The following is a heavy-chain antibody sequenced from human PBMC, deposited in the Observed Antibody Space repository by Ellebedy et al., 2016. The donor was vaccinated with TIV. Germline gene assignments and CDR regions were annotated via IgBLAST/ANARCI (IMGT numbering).Heavy chain of an antibody. J-gene: IGHJ4*02. CDR1: GYTFTDYY. Sequence: AASVTVSCKASGYTFTDYYIHWVRQAPGQGLEWMGWINPHRGGTKYEQKFQGWVTMTRDTSISTAYMELNRLRSDDTALYSGARHGAVTTVFDYWGQGILVTVSS. D-gene: IGHD4-17*01. V-gene: IGHV1-2*04. CDR3: ARHGAVTTVFDY. CDR2: INPHRGGT.